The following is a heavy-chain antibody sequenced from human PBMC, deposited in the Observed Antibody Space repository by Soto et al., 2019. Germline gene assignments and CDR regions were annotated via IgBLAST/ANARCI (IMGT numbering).Heavy chain of an antibody. V-gene: IGHV5-51*01. CDR2: IYTSDSDT. D-gene: IGHD5-18*01. CDR3: ASAMKYSYGYF. J-gene: IGHJ4*02. CDR1: GDTFTSYS. Sequence: VQSLRISCKGSGDTFTSYSIGWVRQMPGKGLEWMGIIYTSDSDTRYSPSFQGQVTISVDKSISTAYLQWSSLKASDTAIYYCASAMKYSYGYFWGQGTLVTVSS.